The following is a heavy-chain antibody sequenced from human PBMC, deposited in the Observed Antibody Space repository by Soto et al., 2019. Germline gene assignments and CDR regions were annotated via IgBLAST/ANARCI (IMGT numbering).Heavy chain of an antibody. D-gene: IGHD3-16*01. CDR1: GDSIRDNY. CDR3: AREHVAFRERAEGGYNYFYYMDV. Sequence: QVHLQESGPGPVKSSETLSLTCIVSGDSIRDNYWTWIRQPPRKGLEWIGGISNRGTPNYTPSLKSRVTISVDTCKNQSFRKLRSVTAAATDVYFWAREHVAFRERAEGGYNYFYYMDVWGKGTTVTVSS. CDR2: ISNRGTP. J-gene: IGHJ6*03. V-gene: IGHV4-59*01.